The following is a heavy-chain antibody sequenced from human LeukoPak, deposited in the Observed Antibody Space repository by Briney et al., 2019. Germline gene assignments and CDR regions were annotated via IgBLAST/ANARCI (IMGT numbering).Heavy chain of an antibody. CDR2: ISSSSSYI. J-gene: IGHJ3*02. V-gene: IGHV3-21*01. D-gene: IGHD3-10*01. CDR1: GFTFSSYS. CDR3: ARDRGWFGEFDAFDI. Sequence: GGSLRLSCAASGFTFSSYSMNWVRQAPGKGLEWVSSISSSSSYIYYADSVKGRFTISRDNAKNSLYLQMNSLRAEDTAVYYCARDRGWFGEFDAFDIWGQGTMVTVSS.